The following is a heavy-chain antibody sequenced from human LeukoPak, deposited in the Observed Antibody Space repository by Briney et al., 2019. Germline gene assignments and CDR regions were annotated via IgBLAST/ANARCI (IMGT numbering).Heavy chain of an antibody. CDR3: AREYTLYRSGWFLDY. Sequence: PSETLSLTCTVPGGSLSSYYWTWIRQPPGKGLEWIGSIDCSGSTHYNPSLKSRATISIDTSKNQFSLNLSSVTAADTAVYYCAREYTLYRSGWFLDYWGQGTLVTVSS. D-gene: IGHD6-19*01. CDR2: IDCSGST. CDR1: GGSLSSYY. J-gene: IGHJ4*02. V-gene: IGHV4-59*01.